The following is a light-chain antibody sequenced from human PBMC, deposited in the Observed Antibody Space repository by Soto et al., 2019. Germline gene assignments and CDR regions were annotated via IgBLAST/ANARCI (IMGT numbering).Light chain of an antibody. V-gene: IGLV1-36*01. J-gene: IGLJ3*02. CDR2: FDD. CDR3: AAWDDSLEGVV. Sequence: QSVLTQPPSVSEAPRQRVTISCSGRTSNVGNNAVSWYQQLPGEAPKLLIYFDDLLPSGVSDRFSGSKSGTSASLAISGLQSDDEADYYCAAWDDSLEGVVFGGGTKLTVL. CDR1: TSNVGNNA.